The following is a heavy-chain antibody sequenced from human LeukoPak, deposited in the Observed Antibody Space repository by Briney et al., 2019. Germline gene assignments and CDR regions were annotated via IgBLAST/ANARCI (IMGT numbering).Heavy chain of an antibody. Sequence: GRSLRLSCAASGFIVSSNYMSWVRRAPGKGLEWVSVIYSGGTTYYADSVKGRFTISRDNSNNTLYLQMNSLRAEDTAVYYCARGPVTRFEIWGQGTMVTVSS. CDR2: IYSGGTT. V-gene: IGHV3-53*01. D-gene: IGHD4-17*01. CDR1: GFIVSSNY. J-gene: IGHJ3*02. CDR3: ARGPVTRFEI.